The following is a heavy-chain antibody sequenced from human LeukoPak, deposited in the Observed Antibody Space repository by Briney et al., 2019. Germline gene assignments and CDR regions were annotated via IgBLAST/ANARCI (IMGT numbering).Heavy chain of an antibody. D-gene: IGHD6-19*01. J-gene: IGHJ4*02. V-gene: IGHV3-53*01. CDR3: AREAVAGFYYFDY. CDR2: IYSGGST. CDR1: GFTVSSNY. Sequence: GGSLRLSCAASGFTVSSNYMSWVRQAPGKGLEWVSVIYSGGSTYYADSVKGRFTISRDNSKNTLYLQMNSLRAEDTAVYYCAREAVAGFYYFDYWGQGTLVTVSS.